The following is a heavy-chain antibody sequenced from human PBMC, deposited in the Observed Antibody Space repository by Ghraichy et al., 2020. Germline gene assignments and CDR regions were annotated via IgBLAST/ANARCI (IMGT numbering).Heavy chain of an antibody. D-gene: IGHD6-19*01. CDR3: ARTLPGIAVTGYWYFDL. V-gene: IGHV4-59*01. Sequence: SETLSLTCTVSGGSISSYYWSWIRQPPGKGLEWIGYIYYSGSTNYNPSLKSRVTLSVDTSKNQFSLKLSSVTAADTAVYYCARTLPGIAVTGYWYFDLWGRGTLVTVSS. CDR2: IYYSGST. J-gene: IGHJ2*01. CDR1: GGSISSYY.